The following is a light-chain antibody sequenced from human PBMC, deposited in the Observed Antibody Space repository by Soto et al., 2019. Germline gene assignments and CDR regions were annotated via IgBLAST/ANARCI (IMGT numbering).Light chain of an antibody. Sequence: IQITQSPSSLSSSVVXRVXITCRASQSISSYLNWYQQKPGKAPKLLIYAASSLQSGVPSRFSGSGSGTDFTLTISSLQPEDFATYYCQQSYSTPITFGQGTRLEIK. CDR2: AAS. J-gene: IGKJ5*01. V-gene: IGKV1-39*01. CDR3: QQSYSTPIT. CDR1: QSISSY.